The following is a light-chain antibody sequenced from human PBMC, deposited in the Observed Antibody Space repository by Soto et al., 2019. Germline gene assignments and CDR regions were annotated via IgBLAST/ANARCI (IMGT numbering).Light chain of an antibody. CDR3: NSYESTLSGGV. CDR2: GNS. CDR1: SSNIGAGYD. Sequence: QSVLTQPPSVSGAPGQRVTISCTGSSSNIGAGYDVHWYQQLPGTAPKLLIYGNSNRPSGVPDRFSGSKSGTSASLAITGLKAKNEPAYYCNSYESTLSGGVFGGGTKLTVL. V-gene: IGLV1-40*01. J-gene: IGLJ2*01.